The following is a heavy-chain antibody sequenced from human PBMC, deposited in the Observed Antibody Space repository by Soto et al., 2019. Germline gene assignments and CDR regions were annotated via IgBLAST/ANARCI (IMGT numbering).Heavy chain of an antibody. V-gene: IGHV3-30*18. CDR1: GFTFSSYG. CDR3: AKDRTAFDI. J-gene: IGHJ3*02. Sequence: QVQLVESGGGVVQPGRSLRLSCAASGFTFSSYGMHWVRQAPGKGLEWVAVISYDGSNKYYADSVKGRFTISRDNSKNTLYLQMNSMRAEDTAVYYCAKDRTAFDIWGQGTMVTVSS. CDR2: ISYDGSNK.